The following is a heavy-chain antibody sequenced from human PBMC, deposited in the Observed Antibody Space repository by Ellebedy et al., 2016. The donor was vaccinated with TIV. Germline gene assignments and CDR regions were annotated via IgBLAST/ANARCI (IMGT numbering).Heavy chain of an antibody. Sequence: SETLSLTXTVSGGSLSGFHWSWIRQTPGKGLEWIGYISYSGVTSYNPSLKSRVIISVDTSKNQFSLNLSSVTAAHTAVYYCAKLGNPAQAAAATGSWGQGTLVTVSS. D-gene: IGHD6-13*01. J-gene: IGHJ5*02. CDR2: ISYSGVT. CDR1: GGSLSGFH. V-gene: IGHV4-59*01. CDR3: AKLGNPAQAAAATGS.